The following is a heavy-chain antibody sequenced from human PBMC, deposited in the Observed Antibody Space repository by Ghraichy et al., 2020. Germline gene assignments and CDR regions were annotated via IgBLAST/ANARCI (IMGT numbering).Heavy chain of an antibody. Sequence: SQTLSLTCTVSGYSISSGYYWGWIRQAPGKGLEWFGTVYHSGKTYYNPSLKSRVTISVDTSKNQFSLKLSSVTAADTAVYFCARAVFGTSSAFDIWGQGTKGAVSS. CDR3: ARAVFGTSSAFDI. V-gene: IGHV4-38-2*02. D-gene: IGHD3-3*01. CDR2: VYHSGKT. CDR1: GYSISSGYY. J-gene: IGHJ3*02.